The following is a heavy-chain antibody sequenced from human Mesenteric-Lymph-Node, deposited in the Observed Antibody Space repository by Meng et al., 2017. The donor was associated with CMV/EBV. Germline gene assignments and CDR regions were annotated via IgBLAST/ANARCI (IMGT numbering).Heavy chain of an antibody. CDR3: ARDYGATAGPTFHLDF. V-gene: IGHV7-4-1*02. CDR2: INTNTGNP. D-gene: IGHD6-13*01. Sequence: GYTFTSYAINCVRQAPGQGLEWMGWINTNTGNPTFAQGFSGRFVFSLDTSVSTAYLQISSLKAEDTAVYYCARDYGATAGPTFHLDFWGRGTLVTVSS. J-gene: IGHJ4*02. CDR1: GYTFTSYA.